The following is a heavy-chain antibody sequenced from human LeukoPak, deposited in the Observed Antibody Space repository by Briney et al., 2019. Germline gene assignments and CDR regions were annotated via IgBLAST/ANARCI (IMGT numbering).Heavy chain of an antibody. CDR3: ARNDYGGNSAIDY. J-gene: IGHJ4*02. D-gene: IGHD4-23*01. CDR2: INHSGST. V-gene: IGHV4-34*01. CDR1: GGSFSGYY. Sequence: SETLSLTCAVYGGSFSGYYWSWIRQPPGKGLEWIGEINHSGSTNYNPSLKSRVTISVDTSKNQFSLKLSSVTAADTAVYYCARNDYGGNSAIDYWGQGTLVTVSS.